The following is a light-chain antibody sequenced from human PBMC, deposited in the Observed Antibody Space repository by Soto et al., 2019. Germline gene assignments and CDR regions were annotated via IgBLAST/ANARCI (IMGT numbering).Light chain of an antibody. V-gene: IGLV2-14*01. J-gene: IGLJ1*01. CDR2: EVT. CDR3: SSYTTSAPYV. Sequence: QSVLTQPASVSGSPGQSITISFTGTSSDVGAYNFVSWYQHHPGRAPTLIIYEVTIRPSGVSNRFSGSKSGNTASLTISGLQAEDEADYYCSSYTTSAPYVFGSGTKVTVL. CDR1: SSDVGAYNF.